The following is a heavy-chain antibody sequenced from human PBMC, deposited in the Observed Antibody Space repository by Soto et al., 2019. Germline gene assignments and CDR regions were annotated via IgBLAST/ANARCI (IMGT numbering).Heavy chain of an antibody. CDR1: GGTFSSYT. CDR3: ASGTSTYYDIWTDYPDYYYYYYIDV. D-gene: IGHD3-9*01. Sequence: QVQLVQSGAEVKKPGSSVKVSCKASGGTFSSYTISWVRQAPGQGLEWMGRIIPILGIANYAQKFQGRVTTTTDKATSTDYMELSSLRSEDTVVDYCASGTSTYYDIWTDYPDYYYYYYIDVWGKGTPVTVSS. CDR2: IIPILGIA. J-gene: IGHJ6*03. V-gene: IGHV1-69*02.